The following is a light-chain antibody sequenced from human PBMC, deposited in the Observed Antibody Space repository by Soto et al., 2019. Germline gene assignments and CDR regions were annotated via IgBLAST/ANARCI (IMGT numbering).Light chain of an antibody. CDR3: QQYIDWPPYT. Sequence: EVVLTQSPATLSVSPGERATLSCRASQTVSRSLAWYQQKPGQAPRLLIYGASMRATGVPDRFSGSGSGTDFTFTISSLQSEDFAVYYCQQYIDWPPYTFGQGTKVEIK. J-gene: IGKJ2*01. CDR1: QTVSRS. CDR2: GAS. V-gene: IGKV3-15*01.